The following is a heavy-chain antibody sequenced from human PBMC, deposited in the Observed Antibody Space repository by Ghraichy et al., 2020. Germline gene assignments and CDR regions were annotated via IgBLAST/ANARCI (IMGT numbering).Heavy chain of an antibody. CDR2: IIPILGIA. CDR1: GGTFSSYA. J-gene: IGHJ4*02. D-gene: IGHD5-12*01. CDR3: AREHGYSGYDSGSIFDY. V-gene: IGHV1-69*04. Sequence: SVKVSCKASGGTFSSYAISWVRQAPGQGLEWMGRIIPILGIANYAQKFQGRVTITADKSTSTAYMELSSLRSEDTAVYYCAREHGYSGYDSGSIFDYWGQGTLVTVSS.